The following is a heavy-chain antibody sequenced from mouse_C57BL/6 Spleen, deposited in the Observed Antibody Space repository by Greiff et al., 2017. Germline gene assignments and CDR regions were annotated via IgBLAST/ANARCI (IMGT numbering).Heavy chain of an antibody. CDR2: IRLKSDNYAT. CDR1: GFTFSNYW. V-gene: IGHV6-3*01. J-gene: IGHJ2*01. Sequence: EVMLVESGGGLVQPGGSMKLSCVASGFTFSNYWMNWVRQSPEKGLEWVAQIRLKSDNYATHYAESVKGRFTISRDDSKSSVYLQMNNLRAEDTGIYYCSKFYYGNFFDYWGQGTTLTVSS. D-gene: IGHD2-1*01. CDR3: SKFYYGNFFDY.